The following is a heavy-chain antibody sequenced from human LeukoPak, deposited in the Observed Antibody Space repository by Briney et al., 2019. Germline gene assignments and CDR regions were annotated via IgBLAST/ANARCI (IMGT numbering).Heavy chain of an antibody. CDR2: IYHTGTI. CDR3: ARGRVAGSPPFDY. Sequence: SETLSLTCTVSGGSISNGGYYWSWIRQPPGRGLEWIGYIYHTGTIHYNPSLKSRVTLSLDMSKNQFSLRLSSVTAADTAVYFCARGRVAGSPPFDYWGQGTLVTVSS. V-gene: IGHV4-30-2*01. CDR1: GGSISNGGYY. D-gene: IGHD6-19*01. J-gene: IGHJ4*02.